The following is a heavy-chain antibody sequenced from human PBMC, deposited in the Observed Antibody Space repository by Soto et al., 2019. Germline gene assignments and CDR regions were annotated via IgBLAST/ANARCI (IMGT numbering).Heavy chain of an antibody. Sequence: EVPILESGGGLVQPGGSLRLSCAASGFTFSSYAMYWVRQAPGKGLAWVSGISDSGTGTYYADSVKGRFTISRNNSKNTVYLQMKRLRAEDTAGYYCAKDHTVVIRDAFDIWGQGTMFNVSS. CDR2: ISDSGTGT. D-gene: IGHD3-22*01. CDR3: AKDHTVVIRDAFDI. J-gene: IGHJ3*02. CDR1: GFTFSSYA. V-gene: IGHV3-23*01.